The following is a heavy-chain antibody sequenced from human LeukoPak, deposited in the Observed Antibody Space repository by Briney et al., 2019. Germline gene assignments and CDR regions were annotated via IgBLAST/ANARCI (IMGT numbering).Heavy chain of an antibody. CDR3: AREAPGGYDDLVWDAFDI. D-gene: IGHD5-12*01. CDR2: INPSSGGT. V-gene: IGHV1-2*02. Sequence: ASVKVSCKASGYTFTGYSMHWVRQAPGQGLEWMGWINPSSGGTNYAQKFQGRVIMTRDTSINTAYMELRRLRSDDTAVYYCAREAPGGYDDLVWDAFDIWGQGTMVTVSS. CDR1: GYTFTGYS. J-gene: IGHJ3*02.